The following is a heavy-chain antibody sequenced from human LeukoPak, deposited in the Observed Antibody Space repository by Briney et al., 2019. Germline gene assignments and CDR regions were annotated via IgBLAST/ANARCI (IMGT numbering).Heavy chain of an antibody. D-gene: IGHD2-2*01. V-gene: IGHV4-59*01. J-gene: IGHJ3*02. CDR2: IYYSGST. CDR1: GGSISSYY. Sequence: SETLSLTCTVSGGSISSYYWSWLRQPPGKGLEWIGYIYYSGSTNYNPSLKSRVTISVDTSKNQFSLKLSSVTAADTAVYYCASLQTYCSSTSCSPGAFDIWGQGTMVTVSS. CDR3: ASLQTYCSSTSCSPGAFDI.